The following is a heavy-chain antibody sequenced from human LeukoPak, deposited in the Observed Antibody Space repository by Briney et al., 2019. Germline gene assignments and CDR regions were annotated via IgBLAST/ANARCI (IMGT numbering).Heavy chain of an antibody. J-gene: IGHJ4*02. CDR3: AKEMGATGGSFDY. V-gene: IGHV3-23*01. CDR1: GFTLSSYA. CDR2: ISGSGGRT. Sequence: GGSLRLACAASGFTLSSYATSWVRQPPGKGLEWVSAISGSGGRTYYGDSGKGRFTISRDNSKNTLYLQMNSLRAEDTAVYYCAKEMGATGGSFDYWGQGTLVTVSS. D-gene: IGHD1-26*01.